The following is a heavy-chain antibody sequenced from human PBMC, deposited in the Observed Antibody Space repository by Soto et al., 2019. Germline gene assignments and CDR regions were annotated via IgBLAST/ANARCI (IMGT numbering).Heavy chain of an antibody. V-gene: IGHV4-34*01. Sequence: PSETLSLTCAVYGGCLSGYYWSWIRKHPGKGLEWIGEINHSGSTNYNPSLKSRVTISVDTSKNQFSLKLSSVTAADTAVYYCARSSYDSSGYYYLPLRHYGVDVWGQGTTVTVSS. J-gene: IGHJ6*02. CDR2: INHSGST. CDR1: GGCLSGYY. CDR3: ARSSYDSSGYYYLPLRHYGVDV. D-gene: IGHD3-22*01.